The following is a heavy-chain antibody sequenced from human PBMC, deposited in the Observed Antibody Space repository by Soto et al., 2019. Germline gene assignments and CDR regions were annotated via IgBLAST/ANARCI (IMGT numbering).Heavy chain of an antibody. J-gene: IGHJ6*03. CDR2: ISGSGGST. Sequence: GGSLRLSCAASGFTFSSYAMSWVRQAPGKGLEWVSAISGSGGSTYYADSVKGRFTISRGNSKNTLYLQMNSLRAEDTAVYYCASGYCSGGSCQPPYYYYYMDVWGKGTTVTVSS. CDR1: GFTFSSYA. V-gene: IGHV3-23*01. CDR3: ASGYCSGGSCQPPYYYYYMDV. D-gene: IGHD2-15*01.